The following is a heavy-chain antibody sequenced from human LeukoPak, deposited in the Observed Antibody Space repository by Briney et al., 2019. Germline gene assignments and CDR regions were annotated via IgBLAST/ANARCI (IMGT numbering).Heavy chain of an antibody. J-gene: IGHJ4*02. CDR2: IYHSGST. Sequence: PSQTLSLTCAVSGGSISSGGYSWSRIRQPPGKGLEWIGDIYHSGSTYYNPSLKSRVAISVDRSKNQFSLKLSSVTAADTAVYYCARAGIAGSGSYGFFDYWGQGTLVTVSS. CDR3: ARAGIAGSGSYGFFDY. D-gene: IGHD3-10*01. V-gene: IGHV4-30-2*01. CDR1: GGSISSGGYS.